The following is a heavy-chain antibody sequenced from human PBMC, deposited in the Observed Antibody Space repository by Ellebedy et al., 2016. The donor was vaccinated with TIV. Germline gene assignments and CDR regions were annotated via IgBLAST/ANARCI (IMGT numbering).Heavy chain of an antibody. CDR1: GFTFSSYA. J-gene: IGHJ2*01. V-gene: IGHV3-9*01. Sequence: SLKISCAASGFTFSSYAMHWVRQAPGKGLEWVSGISWNSGSIGYADSVKGRFTISRDNAKNSLYLQMNSLRAEDTALYYCAKVRDPIAAAGGNSWYFDLWGRGTLVTVSS. CDR2: ISWNSGSI. D-gene: IGHD6-13*01. CDR3: AKVRDPIAAAGGNSWYFDL.